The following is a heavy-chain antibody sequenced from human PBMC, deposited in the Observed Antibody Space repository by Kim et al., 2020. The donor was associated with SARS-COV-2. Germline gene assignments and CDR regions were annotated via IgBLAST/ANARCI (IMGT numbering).Heavy chain of an antibody. Sequence: GGSLRLSCAVSGFTVGNYWMSWVRQPPGKGLEWVANIKQPDSKEYYVDSVRGRFTISKDNAKNSLYLQMNSLRVEDTAVYYCAALDTVVVRGPGYWGQGTLVTVSS. CDR3: AALDTVVVRGPGY. V-gene: IGHV3-7*01. J-gene: IGHJ4*02. D-gene: IGHD5-18*01. CDR1: GFTVGNYW. CDR2: IKQPDSKE.